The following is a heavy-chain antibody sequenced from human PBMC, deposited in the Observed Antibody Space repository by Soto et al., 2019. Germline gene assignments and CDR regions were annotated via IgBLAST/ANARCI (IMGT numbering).Heavy chain of an antibody. Sequence: EVQVVESGGGLVQPGGSLRLSCAASGFTFSNHWMTWVRQAPGKGLEWVANIKQDGSEKYYVDSVKGRFTLSRDIAKNSLYLQINSLRAEDTAVYYCARDSAYCRSTSCYLSYYYYMDVWGKGTTVTVSS. CDR3: ARDSAYCRSTSCYLSYYYYMDV. V-gene: IGHV3-7*01. J-gene: IGHJ6*03. CDR2: IKQDGSEK. D-gene: IGHD2-2*01. CDR1: GFTFSNHW.